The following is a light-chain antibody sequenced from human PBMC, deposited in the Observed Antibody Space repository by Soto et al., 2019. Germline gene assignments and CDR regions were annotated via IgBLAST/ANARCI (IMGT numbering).Light chain of an antibody. J-gene: IGLJ1*01. CDR1: SSDVGSYNL. CDR3: CSYAGSSTYV. CDR2: EGS. V-gene: IGLV2-23*01. Sequence: QSVLTPPASLSGSTGQSITISCTGTSSDVGSYNLVSWYQQHPGKAPKLMIYEGSKRPSGVSNRFSGSKSGNTASLTISGLQAEDEADYYCCSYAGSSTYVFGTGTKVTVL.